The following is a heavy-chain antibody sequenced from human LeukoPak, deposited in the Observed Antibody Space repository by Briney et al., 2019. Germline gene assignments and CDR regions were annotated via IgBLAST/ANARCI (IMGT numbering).Heavy chain of an antibody. D-gene: IGHD4-17*01. Sequence: SETLSLTCTVSGGSIRSYYWSWIRQPAGKGLEWIGRIYTSGSTNYNPSLKSRVTMSVDTSKNQFSLKLSSVTAADTAVYYCARVGSDYGDYVSDYYMDVWGKGTTVTVSS. V-gene: IGHV4-4*07. CDR2: IYTSGST. CDR1: GGSIRSYY. J-gene: IGHJ6*03. CDR3: ARVGSDYGDYVSDYYMDV.